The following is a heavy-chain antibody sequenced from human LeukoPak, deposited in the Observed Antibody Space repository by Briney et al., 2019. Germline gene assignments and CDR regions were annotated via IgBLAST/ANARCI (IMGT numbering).Heavy chain of an antibody. Sequence: LGGSLRLSCAASGITFTSHAMSWVRPAPGKGLEWVSLISGSGGHTYYGDSVKGRFTISRDNSKSPLYLQMNSLRAEDTAVYYCAKGGVATMRDGYNYYYYYMEVWGRGTTVTVSS. D-gene: IGHD5-24*01. J-gene: IGHJ6*03. CDR1: GITFTSHA. CDR2: ISGSGGHT. CDR3: AKGGVATMRDGYNYYYYYMEV. V-gene: IGHV3-23*01.